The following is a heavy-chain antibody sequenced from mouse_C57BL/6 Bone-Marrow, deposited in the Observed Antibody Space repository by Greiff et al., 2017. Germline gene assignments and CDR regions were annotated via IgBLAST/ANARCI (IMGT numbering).Heavy chain of an antibody. CDR2: INPYNGGT. Sequence: EVQLVESGPVLVKPGASVKMSCKASGYTFTAYYMNWVKQSHGKSLEWIGVINPYNGGTSYNQKFKGKATLTVDKSSSTAYMVRNSLTSEDSAVYCGAREGYHAYEFDYWGQGTTLTVSS. CDR3: AREGYHAYEFDY. V-gene: IGHV1-19*01. J-gene: IGHJ2*01. D-gene: IGHD3-1*01. CDR1: GYTFTAYY.